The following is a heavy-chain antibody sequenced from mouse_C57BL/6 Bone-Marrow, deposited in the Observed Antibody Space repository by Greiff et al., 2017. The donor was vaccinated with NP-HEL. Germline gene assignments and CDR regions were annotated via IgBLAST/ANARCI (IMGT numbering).Heavy chain of an antibody. V-gene: IGHV5-2*03. D-gene: IGHD3-2*02. CDR3: ARRGQLRLRRYFDY. CDR2: INSDGGST. J-gene: IGHJ2*01. Sequence: DVMLVESGGGLVQPGESLKLSCESNEYEFPSHDMSWVRKTPEKRLELVAAINSDGGSTYYPDTMARRFIISRDNTKKTLYLQMSSLRSEDTALYYCARRGQLRLRRYFDYWGQGTTLTVSS. CDR1: EYEFPSHD.